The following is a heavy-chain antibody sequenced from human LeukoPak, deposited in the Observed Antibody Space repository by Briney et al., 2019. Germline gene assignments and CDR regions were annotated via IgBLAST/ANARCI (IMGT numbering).Heavy chain of an antibody. V-gene: IGHV4-61*02. CDR3: ATPAPHYYGSGSYFS. CDR2: IYTSGST. Sequence: SQTLSLTCTVSGGSISSGSYYWSWIRQPAGKGLEWIGRIYTSGSTNYNPSLKSRVTISVDTSKNQFSLKVSSVTAADTAVYYCATPAPHYYGSGSYFSWGQGTLVTVSS. D-gene: IGHD3-10*01. J-gene: IGHJ5*02. CDR1: GGSISSGSYY.